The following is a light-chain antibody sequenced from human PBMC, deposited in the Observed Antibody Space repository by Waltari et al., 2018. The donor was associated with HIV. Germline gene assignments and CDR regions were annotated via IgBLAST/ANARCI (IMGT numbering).Light chain of an antibody. V-gene: IGLV2-14*03. J-gene: IGLJ1*01. Sequence: QSALTQPASVSGSPGQSITISCTGTSSDVGGYNYVFWYQQHPGKAPKLMIYDVSNRPSGVSNRCSGAKSRNTASLTISGLQAEDEADYYCSSYTSSNTLPYVFGTGTKVTVL. CDR1: SSDVGGYNY. CDR2: DVS. CDR3: SSYTSSNTLPYV.